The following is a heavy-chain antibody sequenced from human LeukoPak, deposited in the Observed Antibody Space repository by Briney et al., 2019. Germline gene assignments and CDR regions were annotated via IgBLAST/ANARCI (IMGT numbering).Heavy chain of an antibody. Sequence: GGSLRLSCAASGFTFSTYSMNWVRQAPGKGLEWVSSISGTSTYIYYADSVKGRFTISRDNGKNSLYLQMNSLRAEDTAVYYCARRQPLGCSGTSCYAGPVDYWGRGTLVTVSS. V-gene: IGHV3-21*01. D-gene: IGHD2-2*01. CDR1: GFTFSTYS. CDR2: ISGTSTYI. CDR3: ARRQPLGCSGTSCYAGPVDY. J-gene: IGHJ4*02.